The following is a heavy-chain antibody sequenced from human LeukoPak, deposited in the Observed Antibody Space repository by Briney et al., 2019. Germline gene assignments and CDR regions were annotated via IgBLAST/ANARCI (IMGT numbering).Heavy chain of an antibody. V-gene: IGHV3-7*01. CDR2: IKKDGSAQ. CDR1: GFTFSSYW. Sequence: PGGSLRLSCAGSGFTFSSYWMTWVRQAPGKGLEWVANIKKDGSAQNYVDSVKGRFSISRENAQDSLYLQMNSLRAEDTAVYYCARTYGSGVRFYYFYMDVWGKGTTVTVSS. D-gene: IGHD3-10*01. CDR3: ARTYGSGVRFYYFYMDV. J-gene: IGHJ6*03.